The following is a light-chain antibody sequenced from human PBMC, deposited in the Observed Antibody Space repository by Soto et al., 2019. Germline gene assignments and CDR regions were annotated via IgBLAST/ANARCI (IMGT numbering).Light chain of an antibody. CDR2: GAS. V-gene: IGKV3-15*01. J-gene: IGKJ4*01. CDR1: QSVSGN. CDR3: QQYNNWPPLT. Sequence: EIVMTQSPATLSVSPGARATLSCRASQSVSGNLAWYQQKPGQAPRLLIYGASTRATGIPARFSGSGSGTECTLTISSLQSEDFAVYYCQQYNNWPPLTFGGGTKVEIK.